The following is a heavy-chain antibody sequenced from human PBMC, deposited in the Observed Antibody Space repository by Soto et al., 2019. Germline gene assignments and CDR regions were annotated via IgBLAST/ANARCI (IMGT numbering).Heavy chain of an antibody. CDR1: GFTFSSYA. J-gene: IGHJ4*02. CDR3: ARERFTYYYDSSGRDY. Sequence: PGGSLRLSCAASGFTFSSYAMHWVRQAPGKGLEWVAVISYDGSNKYYADSVKGRFTISRDNSKNTLYLQMNSLRAEDTAVYYCARERFTYYYDSSGRDYWGQGTLVTVSS. D-gene: IGHD3-22*01. CDR2: ISYDGSNK. V-gene: IGHV3-30-3*01.